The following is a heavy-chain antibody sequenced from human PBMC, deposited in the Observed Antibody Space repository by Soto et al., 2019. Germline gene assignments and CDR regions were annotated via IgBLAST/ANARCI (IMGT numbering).Heavy chain of an antibody. V-gene: IGHV3-23*01. CDR3: PTTKGALGVVC. D-gene: IGHD3-16*01. CDR1: GFTFSTYA. J-gene: IGHJ4*02. Sequence: EVQLLESGGGLVQPGGSLRLSCAASGFTFSTYAMSWVRQAPGKGLEWVSGISGRGGTTNYADSVKGRFTISRDNSKNTLYMEMKSLRAGDTAVYYCPTTKGALGVVCWGQGTLVTVSS. CDR2: ISGRGGTT.